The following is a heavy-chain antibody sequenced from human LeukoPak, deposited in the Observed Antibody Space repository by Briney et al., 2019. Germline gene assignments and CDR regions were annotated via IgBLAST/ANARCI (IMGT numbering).Heavy chain of an antibody. J-gene: IGHJ4*02. V-gene: IGHV1-8*01. CDR1: GYTFTNYD. D-gene: IGHD6-6*01. CDR3: ARGLGSSSGRNY. CDR2: MNPNSGNA. Sequence: GASVKVSCKASGYTFTNYDINWVRQATGQGLEWMGWMNPNSGNAGYAQRFQGRVTVTRNTSISTAYMELRSLTFDDTAIYYCARGLGSSSGRNYWGQGTLVTVSS.